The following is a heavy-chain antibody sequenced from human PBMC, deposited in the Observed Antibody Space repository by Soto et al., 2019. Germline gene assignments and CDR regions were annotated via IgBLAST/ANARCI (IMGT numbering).Heavy chain of an antibody. CDR2: ISSSSSYI. V-gene: IGHV3-21*01. CDR1: GFTFSSYS. D-gene: IGHD3-3*01. J-gene: IGHJ6*02. Sequence: GGSLRLSCAASGFTFSSYSMNWVRQAPGKGLEWVSSISSSSSYIYYADSVKGRFTISRDNAKNSLYLQMNSLRAEDTAVYYCAREEAIFGVVINVGMDVWGQGTTVTVSS. CDR3: AREEAIFGVVINVGMDV.